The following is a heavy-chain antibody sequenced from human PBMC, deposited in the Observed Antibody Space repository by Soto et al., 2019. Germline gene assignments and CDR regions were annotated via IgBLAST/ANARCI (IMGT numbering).Heavy chain of an antibody. V-gene: IGHV2-26*01. CDR1: GFSITDSEMG. Sequence: QVTLKESGPVLVKLTETLTLRCTVSGFSITDSEMGVSWIRQPPGQPLEWLAHIDSSGEKSYRTFLKSRLAISKDTSKSQIVLTMTNMDPADTATYYCARRHLAVAVSPWFDPWGQGIPVTVSS. D-gene: IGHD6-19*01. CDR2: IDSSGEK. J-gene: IGHJ5*02. CDR3: ARRHLAVAVSPWFDP.